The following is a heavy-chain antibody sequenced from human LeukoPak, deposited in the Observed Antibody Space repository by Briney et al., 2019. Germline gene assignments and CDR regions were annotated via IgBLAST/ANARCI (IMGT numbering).Heavy chain of an antibody. CDR2: INYSGSP. J-gene: IGHJ2*01. V-gene: IGHV4-34*01. Sequence: PSETLSLTCGVSRGSLIGYYWRWIRQPPGGGLEWIGEINYSGSPNYNPSLKSRVTISGDTSKKQFSLNLTSVTAADTGVYYCARGVDLWGRGTPVTVSS. CDR3: ARGVDL. CDR1: RGSLIGYY.